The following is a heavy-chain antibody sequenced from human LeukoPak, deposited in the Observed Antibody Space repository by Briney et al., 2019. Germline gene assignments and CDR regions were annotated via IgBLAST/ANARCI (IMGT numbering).Heavy chain of an antibody. CDR1: GFTFSDYY. CDR2: ISSSGSTI. CDR3: ARNKYDSSGRRFDY. D-gene: IGHD3-22*01. J-gene: IGHJ4*02. Sequence: AGSLRLSSAASGFTFSDYYMSWIRQAPGKGLEWVSYISSSGSTIYYADSVKGRFTISRDNAKNSLYLQMNSLRAEDTAVYYCARNKYDSSGRRFDYWGQGTLVTVSS. V-gene: IGHV3-11*04.